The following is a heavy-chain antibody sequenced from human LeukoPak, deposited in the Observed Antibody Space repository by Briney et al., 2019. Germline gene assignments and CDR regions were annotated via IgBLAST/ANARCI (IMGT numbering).Heavy chain of an antibody. Sequence: ASVKVSCKASGYTFTSYYMHWVRQAPGRGLEWMGIINPSGGSTSYAQKFQGRVTMTRDTSTSTVYMELSSLRSEDTAVYYCVLVYSSGYYAYYFDYWGQGTLVTVSS. V-gene: IGHV1-46*01. CDR1: GYTFTSYY. CDR3: VLVYSSGYYAYYFDY. D-gene: IGHD3-22*01. J-gene: IGHJ4*02. CDR2: INPSGGST.